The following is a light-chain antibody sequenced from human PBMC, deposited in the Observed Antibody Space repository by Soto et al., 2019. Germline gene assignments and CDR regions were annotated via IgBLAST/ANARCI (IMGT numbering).Light chain of an antibody. J-gene: IGKJ1*01. V-gene: IGKV1-5*03. CDR3: QHYNSYSEA. CDR2: KAS. Sequence: DIQMTQSPSTLSASVGDRITITCRASQSISSSLAWYQQKPGKAPKLLIYKASSLQSGVPSRFGGTGSGTEFTLTISSLQPDDFATYYCQHYNSYSEAFGQGTKVELK. CDR1: QSISSS.